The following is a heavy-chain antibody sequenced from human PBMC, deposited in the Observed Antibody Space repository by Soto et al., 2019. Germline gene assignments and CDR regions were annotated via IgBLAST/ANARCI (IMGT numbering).Heavy chain of an antibody. V-gene: IGHV3-7*01. CDR1: GFTFRNYW. CDR2: IKEDGSQK. CDR3: ARLLGPGQFDS. D-gene: IGHD3-10*01. Sequence: EVHLVESGGGLVQSGGSRRLSCAASGFTFRNYWMTWVRQAPGKGLEWVADIKEDGSQKNYMDSMKGRFTISRDNAENSLYLQMNSLRVEDTALYYCARLLGPGQFDSWGQGTLVTVSS. J-gene: IGHJ4*02.